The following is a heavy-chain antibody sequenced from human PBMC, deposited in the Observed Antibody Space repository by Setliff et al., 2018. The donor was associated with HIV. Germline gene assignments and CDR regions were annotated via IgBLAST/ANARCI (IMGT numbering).Heavy chain of an antibody. CDR3: ARAGYYFPYFDS. CDR2: IHTSGSI. D-gene: IGHD3-22*01. Sequence: PSETLSLTCTFSDDSINSYYCAWIRQPAGKRLQLIGRIHTSGSINYNPSLRSRVFLSVDPSKNQCSLKVHSLTAADTAVYYCARAGYYFPYFDSWGQGILVTVSS. J-gene: IGHJ4*02. V-gene: IGHV4-4*07. CDR1: DDSINSYY.